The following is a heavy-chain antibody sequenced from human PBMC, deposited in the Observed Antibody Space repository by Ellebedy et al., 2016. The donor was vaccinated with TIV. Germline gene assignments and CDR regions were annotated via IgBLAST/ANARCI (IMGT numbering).Heavy chain of an antibody. CDR3: ATDGSYGDYLSPQHAFTI. D-gene: IGHD4-17*01. J-gene: IGHJ3*02. CDR2: IRQDGSEK. Sequence: GGSLRLSCTASRFTFSSYWMSWVRQAPGKGLEWVANIRQDGSEKFYVDSVEGRFTVSRDNVKNSLYLQVNSLRGEDTAVYYCATDGSYGDYLSPQHAFTIWGQGTMVTVSS. CDR1: RFTFSSYW. V-gene: IGHV3-7*01.